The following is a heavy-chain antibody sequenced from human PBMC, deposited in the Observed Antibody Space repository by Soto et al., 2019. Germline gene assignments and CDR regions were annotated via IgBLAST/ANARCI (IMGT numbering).Heavy chain of an antibody. J-gene: IGHJ6*02. Sequence: XESLKSSCRGSGYDFSTYWIGWVRQMPGKGLEWMGIIYPGDSDTKYSPSFQGQVTISVDKSISTAYLQWSSLKASDTAMYYCARHRYNSGPTDNDMDVWGQGTTVTVSS. D-gene: IGHD6-19*01. V-gene: IGHV5-51*01. CDR2: IYPGDSDT. CDR3: ARHRYNSGPTDNDMDV. CDR1: GYDFSTYW.